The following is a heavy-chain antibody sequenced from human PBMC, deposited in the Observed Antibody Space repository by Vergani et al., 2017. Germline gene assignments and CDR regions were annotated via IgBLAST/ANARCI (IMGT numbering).Heavy chain of an antibody. CDR3: VRDXVIHSHYEYYYMDV. D-gene: IGHD2-15*01. V-gene: IGHV4-61*02. J-gene: IGHJ6*03. CDR1: GGSISSGSYY. Sequence: QVQLHESGPGLLKPSQTLSLTCTVSGGSISSGSYYWSWIRQPAGKGLEWIGRIYTSGSTNYNPSLESRVTMSVDTSKNQFCLKLSSVTAADTAVYYCVRDXVIHSHYEYYYMDVWGKGTTVTVSS. CDR2: IYTSGST.